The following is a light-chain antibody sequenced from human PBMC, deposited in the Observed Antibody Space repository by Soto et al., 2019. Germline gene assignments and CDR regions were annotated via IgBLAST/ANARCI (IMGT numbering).Light chain of an antibody. V-gene: IGKV1-39*01. CDR1: ESINRH. CDR2: AAS. CDR3: QQSYTALSIT. Sequence: DLQMTQSPSSLSASVGDRVTITCRARESINRHLNWYQQQPGRAPKLLIYAASSLQNGVPSRFRGGGSGTDFTLIITNLQPEDFATYYCQQSYTALSITFGQGTRLEIK. J-gene: IGKJ5*01.